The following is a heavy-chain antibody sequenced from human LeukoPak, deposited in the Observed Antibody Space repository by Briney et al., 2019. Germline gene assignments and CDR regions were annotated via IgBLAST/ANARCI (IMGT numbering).Heavy chain of an antibody. J-gene: IGHJ6*03. CDR3: ARDSPRAYSSGWYYYYYMDV. Sequence: SETLSLTCTVPGGSISSYYWIWIRQPPGKGLEWIGYIYYSGSTNYNPSLKSRVTISVDTSKNQFSLKLSSVTAADTAVYYCARDSPRAYSSGWYYYYYMDVWGKGTTVTVSS. D-gene: IGHD6-19*01. V-gene: IGHV4-59*01. CDR1: GGSISSYY. CDR2: IYYSGST.